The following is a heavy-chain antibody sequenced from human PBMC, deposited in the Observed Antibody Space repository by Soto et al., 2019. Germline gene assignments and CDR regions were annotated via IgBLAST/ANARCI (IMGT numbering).Heavy chain of an antibody. V-gene: IGHV3-23*01. CDR3: AKDQDIAVAGTGDY. D-gene: IGHD6-19*01. CDR2: ISGSGGST. J-gene: IGHJ4*02. CDR1: GFTFSSYA. Sequence: AGGSLRLSCAASGFTFSSYAMSWVRQAPGKGLEWVSAISGSGGSTYYADSVKGRFTISRDNSKNTLYLQMNSLRAEDTAVYYCAKDQDIAVAGTGDYWGQGTLVTVS.